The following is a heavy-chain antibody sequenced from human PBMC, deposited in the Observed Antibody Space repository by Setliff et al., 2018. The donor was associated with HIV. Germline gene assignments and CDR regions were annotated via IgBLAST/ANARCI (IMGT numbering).Heavy chain of an antibody. CDR1: GGSFSGYH. D-gene: IGHD2-2*01. CDR3: ARGHPIVPTGLV. V-gene: IGHV4-34*01. Sequence: SETLSLTCAVYGGSFSGYHWSWIRQSPGKGLEWIGEIDHSGSTDDNPSLKSRVTISVDTSKNQFSLKLSSVSAADTAVYYCARGHPIVPTGLVWGKGTTVTVSS. CDR2: IDHSGST. J-gene: IGHJ6*04.